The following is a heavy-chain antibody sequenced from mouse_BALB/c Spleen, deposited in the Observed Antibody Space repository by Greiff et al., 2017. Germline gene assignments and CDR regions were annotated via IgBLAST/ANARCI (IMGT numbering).Heavy chain of an antibody. Sequence: VQLKESGPGLVQPSQSLSITCTVSGFSLTSYGVHWVRQSPGKGLEWLGVIWSGGSTDYNAAFISRLSISKDNSKSQVFFKMNSLQADDTAIYYCARAIYYDYDGFAYWGQGTLVTVSA. CDR1: GFSLTSYG. CDR3: ARAIYYDYDGFAY. V-gene: IGHV2-4-1*01. J-gene: IGHJ3*01. CDR2: IWSGGST. D-gene: IGHD2-4*01.